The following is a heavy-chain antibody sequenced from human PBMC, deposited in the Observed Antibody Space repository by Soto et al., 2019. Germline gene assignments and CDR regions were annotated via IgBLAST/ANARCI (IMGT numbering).Heavy chain of an antibody. V-gene: IGHV3-30-3*01. D-gene: IGHD6-13*01. CDR3: ARDRIVSSSWPYYFDY. J-gene: IGHJ4*02. CDR2: ISYDGSNK. CDR1: EFTFSSYA. Sequence: QVQLVESGGGVVQPGRSLRLSCAASEFTFSSYAMHWVRQAPGKGLEWVAVISYDGSNKYYADSVKGRFTISRDNSKNTLYLQMNSLRAEDTAVYYCARDRIVSSSWPYYFDYWGQGTLVTVSS.